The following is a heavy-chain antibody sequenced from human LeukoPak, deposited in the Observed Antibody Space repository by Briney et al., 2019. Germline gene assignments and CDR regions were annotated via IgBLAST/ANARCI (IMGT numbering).Heavy chain of an antibody. CDR1: GYTFTSHD. CDR3: ARGSGSGGRDWFDP. CDR2: MNSNTGNT. D-gene: IGHD6-19*01. J-gene: IGHJ5*02. Sequence: GASVKVSCKASGYTFTSHDINWVRQATGQGLEWMGWMNSNTGNTGCAQKFQDRVTMTRDTSISTAYMELRSLTSEDTAVYYCARGSGSGGRDWFDPWGQGTLVTVSS. V-gene: IGHV1-8*01.